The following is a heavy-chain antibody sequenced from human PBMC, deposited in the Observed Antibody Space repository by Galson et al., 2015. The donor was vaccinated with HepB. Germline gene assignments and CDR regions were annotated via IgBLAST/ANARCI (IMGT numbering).Heavy chain of an antibody. D-gene: IGHD1-26*01. V-gene: IGHV1-24*01. CDR3: ATNMGARGSWFDP. CDR2: FDPEEGET. J-gene: IGHJ5*02. CDR1: GCPLSGLT. Sequence: SVKVSCKVSGCPLSGLTMHWVRQAPGKGLEWVGGFDPEEGETTYAQHFQGRVTMTEDTSTDTAYMELNNLTSDDTAVYYCATNMGARGSWFDPWGQGTLVTVSS.